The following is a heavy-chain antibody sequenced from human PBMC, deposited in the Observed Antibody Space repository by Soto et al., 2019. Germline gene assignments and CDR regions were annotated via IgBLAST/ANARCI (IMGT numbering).Heavy chain of an antibody. J-gene: IGHJ5*02. Sequence: QVQLVESGGGVVQPGRSLRLSCAASGFTFSSYAMHWGRQAPGKGLEWVAVISYDGSNKYYADSVKGRFTISRDNSKNPQYLQMKSLRAEDTAVYYFASSEVFKGGHHWFDPWGKGTLVTVSS. CDR1: GFTFSSYA. D-gene: IGHD1-26*01. CDR2: ISYDGSNK. V-gene: IGHV3-30-3*01. CDR3: ASSEVFKGGHHWFDP.